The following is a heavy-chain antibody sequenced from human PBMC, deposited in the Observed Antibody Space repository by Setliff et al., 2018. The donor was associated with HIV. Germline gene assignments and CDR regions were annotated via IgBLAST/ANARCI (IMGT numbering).Heavy chain of an antibody. V-gene: IGHV4-39*07. J-gene: IGHJ4*02. Sequence: SETLSLTCTVSGDSISSSTYYWGWIRQPPGRGLEWIGSIFYTGFTYYSPSLESRVTMSVDTSKNQFSLRVRSVTAADTAVYYCARFVKGYNWNYFDYWGQGTLVTVSS. CDR2: IFYTGFT. D-gene: IGHD1-20*01. CDR3: ARFVKGYNWNYFDY. CDR1: GDSISSSTYY.